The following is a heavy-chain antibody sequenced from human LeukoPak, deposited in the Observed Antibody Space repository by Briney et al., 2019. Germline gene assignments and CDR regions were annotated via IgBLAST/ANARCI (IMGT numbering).Heavy chain of an antibody. J-gene: IGHJ4*02. Sequence: GASVKVSCKASGYTFTDYYMHWVRQAPGQGLEWMGWFNPNSDDPKYAQKFQGRVTMTRDTSISTAYMELSSLRSDDTAIYYCARDGGHYYDASGYYSGFDYWGQGTLVTVSS. CDR1: GYTFTDYY. CDR2: FNPNSDDP. D-gene: IGHD3-22*01. V-gene: IGHV1-2*02. CDR3: ARDGGHYYDASGYYSGFDY.